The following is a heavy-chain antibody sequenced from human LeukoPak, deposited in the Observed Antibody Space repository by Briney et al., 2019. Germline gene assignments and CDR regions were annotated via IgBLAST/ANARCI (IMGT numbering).Heavy chain of an antibody. D-gene: IGHD3-3*01. Sequence: GGSLRLSCAASGFTFSTYWMNWVRQAPGKGLEWVSNLKQEGSEKNYVDSVKGRFTLSRDSAKNSLYLQMNSLRAEDTAVYYCARAEWSNWYFDLWGRGTLVTVSS. V-gene: IGHV3-7*03. CDR1: GFTFSTYW. J-gene: IGHJ2*01. CDR2: LKQEGSEK. CDR3: ARAEWSNWYFDL.